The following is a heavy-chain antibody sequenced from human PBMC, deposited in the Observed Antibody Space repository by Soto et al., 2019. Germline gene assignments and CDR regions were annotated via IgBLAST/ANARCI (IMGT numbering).Heavy chain of an antibody. J-gene: IGHJ6*02. V-gene: IGHV4-59*01. D-gene: IGHD6-13*01. CDR2: IYYSGST. Sequence: SETLSLTCTVSGGSISSYYWSWIRQPPGKGLEWMGYIYYSGSTNYNPSLKSRVTISVDTSKNQFSLKLSSVTAADTAVYYCARDKRASSRGYGMDVWGQGTTVTV. CDR3: ARDKRASSRGYGMDV. CDR1: GGSISSYY.